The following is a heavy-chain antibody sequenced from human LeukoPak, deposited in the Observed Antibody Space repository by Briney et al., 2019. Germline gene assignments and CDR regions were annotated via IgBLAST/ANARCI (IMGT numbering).Heavy chain of an antibody. Sequence: PSETLSLTCAVYGGSFSGYYWSWIRQPPGKGLEWIGEINHSGSTNYNPSLKSRVTISVDTSKNQFSLKLSSVTAVDTVVYYCARGVAGAGLWGQGTMVTVSS. D-gene: IGHD3-16*01. CDR1: GGSFSGYY. CDR3: ARGVAGAGL. V-gene: IGHV4-34*01. J-gene: IGHJ3*01. CDR2: INHSGST.